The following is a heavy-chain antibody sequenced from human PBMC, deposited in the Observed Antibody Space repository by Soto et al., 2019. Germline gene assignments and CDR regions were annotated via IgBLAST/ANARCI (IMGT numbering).Heavy chain of an antibody. CDR2: IIPIFGTA. CDR1: GGTFSSYA. D-gene: IGHD3-22*01. CDR3: AQGRRYDSSGYFDEFDY. V-gene: IGHV1-69*13. J-gene: IGHJ4*02. Sequence: SVKVSCKASGGTFSSYAISWVRQAPGQGLEWMGGIIPIFGTANYAQKFQGRVTITADESTSTAYMELSSLRSEDTAVYYCAQGRRYDSSGYFDEFDYWGQGTLVTV.